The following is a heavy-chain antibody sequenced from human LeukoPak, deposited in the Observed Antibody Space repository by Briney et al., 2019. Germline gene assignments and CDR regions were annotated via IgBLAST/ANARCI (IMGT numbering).Heavy chain of an antibody. CDR2: ISGSGGST. CDR3: AKDHDYGDLYYFDY. D-gene: IGHD4-17*01. CDR1: GGSFSGYY. J-gene: IGHJ4*02. Sequence: ETLSLTCAVYGGSFSGYYWSWVRQAPGKGLEWVSAISGSGGSTYYADSVKGRFTISRDNSKNTLYLQMNSLRAEDTAVYYCAKDHDYGDLYYFDYWGQGTLVTVSS. V-gene: IGHV3-23*01.